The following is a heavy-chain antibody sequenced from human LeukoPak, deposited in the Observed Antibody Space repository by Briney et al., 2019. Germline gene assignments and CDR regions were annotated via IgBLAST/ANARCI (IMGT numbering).Heavy chain of an antibody. CDR2: ISSSGSTI. CDR3: ARGTRFLEGNFDY. V-gene: IGHV3-48*03. Sequence: GGXLRLSCAASGFTFSSYEVNWVRQAPGKGLEWVSYISSSGSTIYYADSVKGRFTISRDNAKNSLYLQMNSLRAEDTAVYYCARGTRFLEGNFDYWGQGTLVTVSS. J-gene: IGHJ4*02. D-gene: IGHD3-3*01. CDR1: GFTFSSYE.